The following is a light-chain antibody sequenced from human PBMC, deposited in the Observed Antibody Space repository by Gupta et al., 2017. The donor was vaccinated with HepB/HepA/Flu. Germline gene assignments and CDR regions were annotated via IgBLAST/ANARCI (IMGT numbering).Light chain of an antibody. V-gene: IGKV2-30*01. J-gene: IGKJ1*01. CDR2: KVS. CDR1: QSLVYSEGNTY. CDR3: MHGTHCPLTWT. Sequence: DVVMTQSALSLTVTLGQPASISCRSSQSLVYSEGNTYLNWFQQRPGQSPRRLIYKVSNRDSGVPDRFSGSGSGTDFTLKISRVEAEDVGVYYCMHGTHCPLTWTFGQGTKVEIK.